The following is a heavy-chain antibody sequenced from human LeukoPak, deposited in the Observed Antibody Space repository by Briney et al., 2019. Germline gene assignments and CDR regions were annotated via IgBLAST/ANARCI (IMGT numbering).Heavy chain of an antibody. CDR3: ARSFSSTAHLEY. D-gene: IGHD3-3*01. CDR2: IYYSGST. J-gene: IGHJ4*02. Sequence: SETLSLTCTVSGGSISSYYWSWIRQPPGKGLEWIGYIYYSGSTNYNPSLKSRVTISVETSKNQFSLKLSSVTAADTAGDYCARSFSSTAHLEYWGQGTLVTVSS. V-gene: IGHV4-59*01. CDR1: GGSISSYY.